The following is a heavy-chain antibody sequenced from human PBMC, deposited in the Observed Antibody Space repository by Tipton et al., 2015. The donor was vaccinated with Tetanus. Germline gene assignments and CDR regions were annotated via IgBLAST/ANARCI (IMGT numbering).Heavy chain of an antibody. CDR1: GGSFSGYY. Sequence: TLSLTCAVYGGSFSGYYWSWIRQPPGKGLEWIGEINHSGSTNYNPSLKSRVTISVDTSKNQFSLKLSSVTAADTAVYYCARSDGDYFDYWGQGTLVTVSS. CDR3: ARSDGDYFDY. CDR2: INHSGST. J-gene: IGHJ4*02. D-gene: IGHD4-17*01. V-gene: IGHV4-34*01.